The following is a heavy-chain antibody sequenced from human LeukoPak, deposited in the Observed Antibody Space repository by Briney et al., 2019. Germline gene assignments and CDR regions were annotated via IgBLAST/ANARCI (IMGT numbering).Heavy chain of an antibody. CDR3: ASNDYSNYSLKNYYYGMDV. V-gene: IGHV4-39*01. J-gene: IGHJ6*02. D-gene: IGHD4-11*01. CDR2: IYYSGST. CDR1: GGSISSSSYY. Sequence: SSETPSLTCTASGGSISSSSYYWGWIRQPPGKGLEWIGSIYYSGSTYYNPSLKSRVTISVDTSKNQFSLKLSSVTAADTAVYYCASNDYSNYSLKNYYYGMDVWGQGTTVTVSS.